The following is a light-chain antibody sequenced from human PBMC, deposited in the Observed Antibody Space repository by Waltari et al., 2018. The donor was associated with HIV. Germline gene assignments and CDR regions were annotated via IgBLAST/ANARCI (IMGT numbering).Light chain of an antibody. V-gene: IGLV2-23*02. CDR1: RRNL. CDR3: CSYVGVVNSFVL. Sequence: SALTQPASVSGSPGPSITIPCTGSRRNLFSWYQQHPGKAPKLIIYEVSKRPSGVSDRFSASKSGNTASLTISGLQAEDEADYHCCSYVGVVNSFVLFGGGTKLTVL. J-gene: IGLJ2*01. CDR2: EVS.